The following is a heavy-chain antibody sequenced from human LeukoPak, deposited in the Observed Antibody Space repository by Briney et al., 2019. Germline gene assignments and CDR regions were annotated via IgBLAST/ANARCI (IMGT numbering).Heavy chain of an antibody. CDR1: GFSLSTSGVG. CDR3: AHTGEYYDFWSGYSDAFDI. Sequence: SGPTLVNPTQTLTLTCTFSGFSLSTSGVGVGWIRQPPGKALEWLALIYWNDDKRYSPSLKSRLTITKDTSKNQVVLTMTNMDPVDTATYYYAHTGEYYDFWSGYSDAFDIWGQGTMVTVSS. CDR2: IYWNDDK. J-gene: IGHJ3*02. V-gene: IGHV2-5*01. D-gene: IGHD3-3*01.